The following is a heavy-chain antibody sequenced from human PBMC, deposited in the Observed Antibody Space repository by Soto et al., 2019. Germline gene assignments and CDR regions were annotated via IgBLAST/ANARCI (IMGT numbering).Heavy chain of an antibody. CDR2: LNAYNGNT. CDR1: GYTFTSYG. V-gene: IGHV1-18*01. J-gene: IGHJ3*02. CDR3: NRSSDAFDI. D-gene: IGHD6-6*01. Sequence: ASANASCKAPGYTFTSYGIPWVRQAPGHGPAWMGWLNAYNGNTNYAETLPGRASMNTSTSTSTAYVALTTLRSDDAAVYDCNRSSDAFDIWGQGTMLTV.